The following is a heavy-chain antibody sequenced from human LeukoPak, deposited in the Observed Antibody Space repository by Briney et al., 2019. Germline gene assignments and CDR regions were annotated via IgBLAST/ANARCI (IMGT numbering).Heavy chain of an antibody. CDR1: EFTFNNYC. D-gene: IGHD3-10*01. CDR2: IYSSSSYI. V-gene: IGHV3-21*01. CDR3: ARAWLSGGSYYAMDV. Sequence: GGSLRLSCAASEFTFNNYCMNWVRQAPGKGLEWVSSIYSSSSYIYYADPVKGRFTISRDNAKSSLYLQMNSLRAEDTAVYYCARAWLSGGSYYAMDVWGQGTTVTVSS. J-gene: IGHJ6*02.